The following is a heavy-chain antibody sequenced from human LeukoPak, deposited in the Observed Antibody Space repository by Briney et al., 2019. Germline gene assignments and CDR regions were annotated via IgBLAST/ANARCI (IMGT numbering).Heavy chain of an antibody. D-gene: IGHD2-2*01. Sequence: PSETLSLTCTVSGGSISSSSYCWGWIRQPPGKGLEWIGGMYYSGSTYYNPSLKRRLTISVDTSKNQFSLKLSSVTAADTAVYYCARQDYCSTTSCSYYFDYWGQGILLTVSS. CDR2: MYYSGST. V-gene: IGHV4-39*01. J-gene: IGHJ4*02. CDR3: ARQDYCSTTSCSYYFDY. CDR1: GGSISSSSYC.